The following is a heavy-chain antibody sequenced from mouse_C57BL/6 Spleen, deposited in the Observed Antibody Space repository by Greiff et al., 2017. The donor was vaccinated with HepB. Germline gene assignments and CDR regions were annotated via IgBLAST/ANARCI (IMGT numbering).Heavy chain of an antibody. D-gene: IGHD1-2*01. CDR1: GFTFNTYA. CDR2: IRSKSSNYAT. V-gene: IGHV10-3*01. J-gene: IGHJ1*03. Sequence: EVHLVESGGGLVQPKGSLKLSCAASGFTFNTYAMHWVRQAPGKGLEWVARIRSKSSNYATYYADSVKDRFTISRDDSQSMLYLQMNNLKTEDTAMYYCVRESLITTVPHWYFDVWGTGTTVTVSS. CDR3: VRESLITTVPHWYFDV.